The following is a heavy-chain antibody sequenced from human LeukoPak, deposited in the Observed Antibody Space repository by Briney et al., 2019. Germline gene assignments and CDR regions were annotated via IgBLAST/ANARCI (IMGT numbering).Heavy chain of an antibody. Sequence: GGSLRLSCAASGFTFSSYSMNWVRQAPGKGLEWVAVISYDGSNKYYADSVKGRFTISRDNSKNTLYLQMNSLRAEDTAVYYCARGEEAVADVYYYYYGMDVWGQGTTVTVSS. J-gene: IGHJ6*02. D-gene: IGHD6-19*01. CDR3: ARGEEAVADVYYYYYGMDV. V-gene: IGHV3-30*03. CDR2: ISYDGSNK. CDR1: GFTFSSYS.